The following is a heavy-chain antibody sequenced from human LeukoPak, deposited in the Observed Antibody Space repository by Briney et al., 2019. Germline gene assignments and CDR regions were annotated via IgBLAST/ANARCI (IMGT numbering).Heavy chain of an antibody. CDR2: IRYDGSNK. V-gene: IGHV3-30*02. Sequence: GGSLRLSCAASGFTFSSYGMHWVRQAPGKGLEWVAFIRYDGSNKYYADSVKGRFTISRDNSKNTLYLQMNSLRAEDTAVYYCANLAEHDTGLNAFDIWGQGTMVTVSS. CDR3: ANLAEHDTGLNAFDI. J-gene: IGHJ3*02. CDR1: GFTFSSYG. D-gene: IGHD5-18*01.